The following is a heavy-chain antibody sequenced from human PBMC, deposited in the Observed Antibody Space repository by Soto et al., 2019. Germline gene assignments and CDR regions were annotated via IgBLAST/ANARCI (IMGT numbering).Heavy chain of an antibody. D-gene: IGHD2-2*01. CDR1: GFTFSSYG. Sequence: GGSLRLSCAASGFTFSSYGMHWVRQAPGKGLEWVAVISYDGSNKYYADSVKGRFTISRDNSKNTLYLQMNSLRAEDKAVYYCAKDKSIRVPAAISFDAFDIWGQGTMVTVSS. V-gene: IGHV3-30*18. J-gene: IGHJ3*02. CDR2: ISYDGSNK. CDR3: AKDKSIRVPAAISFDAFDI.